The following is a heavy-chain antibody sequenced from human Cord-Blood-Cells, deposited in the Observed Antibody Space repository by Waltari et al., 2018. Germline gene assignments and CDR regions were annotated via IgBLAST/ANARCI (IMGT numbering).Heavy chain of an antibody. CDR3: ARKPVTIFGVVINWFDP. CDR1: GYTFTSYD. CDR2: INPNSVNT. V-gene: IGHV1-8*01. J-gene: IGHJ5*02. Sequence: QVQLVQSGAEVKKPGASVKVSCKASGYTFTSYDINWVRQATGQGLEWMGWINPNSVNTSYAMKFQGRGTMTRNTSISTAYMELSSLRSEDTAVYYCARKPVTIFGVVINWFDPWGQGTLVTVSS. D-gene: IGHD3-3*01.